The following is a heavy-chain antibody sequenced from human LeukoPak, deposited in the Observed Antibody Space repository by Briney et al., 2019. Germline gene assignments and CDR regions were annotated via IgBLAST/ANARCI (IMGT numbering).Heavy chain of an antibody. CDR3: ARHPDSSSWSGGMDV. J-gene: IGHJ6*02. V-gene: IGHV5-51*01. CDR1: GYSFSNSW. Sequence: GESLKISCKGFGYSFSNSWIGWVRQMPGKGLEWMGIIYPGDSDTRYGPSFQGQVTISADKSISTAYLQWSSLKASDTAMYYCARHPDSSSWSGGMDVWGQGTTVTVSS. CDR2: IYPGDSDT. D-gene: IGHD6-13*01.